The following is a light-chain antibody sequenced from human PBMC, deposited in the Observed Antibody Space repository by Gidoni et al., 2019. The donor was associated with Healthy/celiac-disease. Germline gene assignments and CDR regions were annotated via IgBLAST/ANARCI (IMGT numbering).Light chain of an antibody. CDR2: DAS. CDR1: QSVSSY. J-gene: IGKJ2*02. Sequence: EIVLTQSPATLSLSPGERATLSCRASQSVSSYLAWYQQKPGLIYDASNRATGIPARFSGSGSGTDFTLTISSLEPEDFAVYYCQQRSNWPPRCTFGQXTKLEIK. CDR3: QQRSNWPPRCT. V-gene: IGKV3-11*01.